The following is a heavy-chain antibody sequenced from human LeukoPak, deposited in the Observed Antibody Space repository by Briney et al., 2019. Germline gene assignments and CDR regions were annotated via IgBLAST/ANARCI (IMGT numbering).Heavy chain of an antibody. CDR1: GFTFSSYA. V-gene: IGHV3-23*01. CDR3: AKVGEQWLIRRGDAFDI. CDR2: ISGSGGST. Sequence: GGFLRLSCAASGFTFSSYAMSWVRQAPGKGLEWVSAISGSGGSTYYADSVKGRFTISRDNSKNTLYLQMNSLRAEDTAVYYCAKVGEQWLIRRGDAFDIWGQGTMVTVSS. J-gene: IGHJ3*02. D-gene: IGHD6-19*01.